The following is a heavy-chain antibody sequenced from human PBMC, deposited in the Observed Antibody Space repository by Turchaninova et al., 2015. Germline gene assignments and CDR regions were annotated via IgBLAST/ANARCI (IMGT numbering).Heavy chain of an antibody. CDR2: IYHSGIT. D-gene: IGHD4-23*01. J-gene: IGHJ3*02. V-gene: IGHV4-34*01. Sequence: QVQLQQRGAGLLKSSDTLSLTCAVYGGSFSGYYWTWNRQTPGKGLEWIGEIYHSGITNYNPSLKSRVTMSVDTSKNQVSLRLSSVTAADTAVYYCARFRWGDGLDIWGQGTMVTVSS. CDR3: ARFRWGDGLDI. CDR1: GGSFSGYY.